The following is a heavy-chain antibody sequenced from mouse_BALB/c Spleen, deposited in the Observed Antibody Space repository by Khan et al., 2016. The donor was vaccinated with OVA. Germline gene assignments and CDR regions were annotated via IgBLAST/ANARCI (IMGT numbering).Heavy chain of an antibody. J-gene: IGHJ4*01. CDR1: GFTFSSFG. D-gene: IGHD4-1*01. CDR3: ARRKLTGDAMDY. V-gene: IGHV5-17*02. Sequence: EVQLVESGGGLVQPGGSRKLSCAASGFTFSSFGMHWVRQAPEKGLEWVAYISSGRSTIYYADTVKGRFTISRDNPKNTLFMQMTSLRSEDTAMYYCARRKLTGDAMDYWGQGTSVTVSS. CDR2: ISSGRSTI.